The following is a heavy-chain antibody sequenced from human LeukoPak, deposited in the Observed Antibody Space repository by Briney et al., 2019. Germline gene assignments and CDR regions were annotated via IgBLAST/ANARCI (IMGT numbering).Heavy chain of an antibody. CDR1: GDSISSSSHP. D-gene: IGHD1-14*01. CDR3: ARGNPYGP. Sequence: KSSETLSLTCTVSGDSISSSSHPWGWIRQPPGKGLEWIGNVYSSGSTYYNPSLKSRVTISIDTSKNQFSLKLTSVTAADTALFYCARGNPYGPWGQGALVTVSS. J-gene: IGHJ5*02. CDR2: VYSSGST. V-gene: IGHV4-39*07.